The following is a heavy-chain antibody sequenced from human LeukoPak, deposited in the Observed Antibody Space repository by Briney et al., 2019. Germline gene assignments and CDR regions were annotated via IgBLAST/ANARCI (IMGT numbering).Heavy chain of an antibody. CDR2: IYPGDSDT. CDR1: GYSITSYW. J-gene: IGHJ4*02. CDR3: ARLYDSSGYYYHPIDY. Sequence: GESLKISCKGSGYSITSYWIGWVRQMPGKGLEWMGIIYPGDSDTRYSPSFQGQVTISADKSISTAYLQWSSLKASDTAMYYCARLYDSSGYYYHPIDYWGQGTLVTVSS. D-gene: IGHD3-22*01. V-gene: IGHV5-51*01.